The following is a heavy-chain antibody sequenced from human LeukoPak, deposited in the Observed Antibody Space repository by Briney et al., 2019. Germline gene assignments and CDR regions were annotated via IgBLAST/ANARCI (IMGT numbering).Heavy chain of an antibody. CDR1: GGTFSSYA. CDR3: ATPPDVYYDSSGSPFGMGV. Sequence: SVKVSCKASGGTFSSYAISWVRQAPGQGLEWMGRIIPILGIANYAQKFQGRVTITADKSTSTAYMELSSLRSEDTAVYYCATPPDVYYDSSGSPFGMGVWGQGTTVTVSS. V-gene: IGHV1-69*04. D-gene: IGHD3-22*01. J-gene: IGHJ6*02. CDR2: IIPILGIA.